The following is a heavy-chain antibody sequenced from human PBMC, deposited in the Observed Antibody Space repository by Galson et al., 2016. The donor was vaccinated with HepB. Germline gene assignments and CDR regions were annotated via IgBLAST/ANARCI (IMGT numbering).Heavy chain of an antibody. J-gene: IGHJ5*02. CDR1: GVAFTSYA. Sequence: SLRLSCAASGVAFTSYAMTWVRQVPGKGLEWVSSISRGSSYIYYADSLKGRFTISRDNAKDSLYLQLNSLRAEDTAVYYCAKGWVTAIPSPAWFDPWGQGTLVTVSS. CDR3: AKGWVTAIPSPAWFDP. CDR2: ISRGSSYI. D-gene: IGHD2-21*02. V-gene: IGHV3-21*04.